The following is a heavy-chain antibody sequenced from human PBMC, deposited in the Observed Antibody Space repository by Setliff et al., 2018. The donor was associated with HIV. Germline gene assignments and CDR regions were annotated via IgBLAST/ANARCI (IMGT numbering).Heavy chain of an antibody. CDR3: ARGDGTKYYYYYYMDV. CDR1: GDSITNNNFF. CDR2: IYYSGST. V-gene: IGHV4-61*01. D-gene: IGHD1-7*01. Sequence: SETLSLTCTVSGDSITNNNFFWTWVRQDPGKGLEWIGYIYYSGSTNYNPSLKSRVTISVDTSKNQFSLKLSSVTAADTAVYYCARGDGTKYYYYYYMDVWGKGTTVTVSS. J-gene: IGHJ6*03.